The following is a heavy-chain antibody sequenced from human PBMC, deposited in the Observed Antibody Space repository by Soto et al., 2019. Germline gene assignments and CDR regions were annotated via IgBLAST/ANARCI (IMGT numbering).Heavy chain of an antibody. D-gene: IGHD3-9*01. J-gene: IGHJ4*02. V-gene: IGHV3-23*01. CDR2: IRGDGGQT. Sequence: LRLSFTASGFTFSSYGMGWVRQAPGKGLQWVSTIRGDGGQTHYTDSVKGRFSISRDNSKNTVYLQMDSLRAEDTAMYFCARDVGLDSDDFFAYWGQGTQVTVSS. CDR3: ARDVGLDSDDFFAY. CDR1: GFTFSSYG.